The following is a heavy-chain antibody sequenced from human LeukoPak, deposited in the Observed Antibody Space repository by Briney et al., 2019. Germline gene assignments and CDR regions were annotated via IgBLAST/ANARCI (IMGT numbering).Heavy chain of an antibody. V-gene: IGHV3-21*01. CDR3: ARTLGGSYSSSWFDP. J-gene: IGHJ5*02. D-gene: IGHD1-26*01. CDR1: GFTFSRQS. CDR2: ISSSSNYI. Sequence: GGSLRLSCAASGFTFSRQSMNWVRQAPGKGLEWVSSISSSSNYIYYADSVKGRFTISRDNAKNSVYLRMNSLRAEDTAVYYCARTLGGSYSSSWFDPWGQGTLVTVSS.